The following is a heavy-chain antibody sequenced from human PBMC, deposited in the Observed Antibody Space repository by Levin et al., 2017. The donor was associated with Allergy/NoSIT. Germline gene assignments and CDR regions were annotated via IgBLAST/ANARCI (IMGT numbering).Heavy chain of an antibody. V-gene: IGHV3-23*01. CDR3: AKDGPGVTAAYYFDY. CDR1: GFTFSSYA. Sequence: GESLKISCAASGFTFSSYAMSWVRQAPGKGLEWVSAISGSGDNTYYADSVKGRFTISRDNSKNTLYLQMNSLRAEDTAVYYCAKDGPGVTAAYYFDYWGPGTLVTVSS. J-gene: IGHJ4*02. CDR2: ISGSGDNT. D-gene: IGHD2-21*02.